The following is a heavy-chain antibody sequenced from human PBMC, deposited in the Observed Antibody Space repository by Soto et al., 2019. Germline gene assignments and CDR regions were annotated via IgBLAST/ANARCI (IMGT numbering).Heavy chain of an antibody. CDR3: ATFYSRSYYSDAFDI. D-gene: IGHD1-26*01. Sequence: GASVKVSCKVSGYTLTELSMHWVRQAPGKGLEWMGGFDPEDGETIYAQKFQGRVTMTEDTSTDTAYMELSSLRSEDTAVYYCATFYSRSYYSDAFDIWGQGTMVTVSS. CDR2: FDPEDGET. V-gene: IGHV1-24*01. J-gene: IGHJ3*02. CDR1: GYTLTELS.